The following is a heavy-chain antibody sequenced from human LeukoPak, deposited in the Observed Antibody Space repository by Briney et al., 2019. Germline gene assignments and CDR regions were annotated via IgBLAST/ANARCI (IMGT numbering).Heavy chain of an antibody. J-gene: IGHJ6*02. CDR3: ARGSPGLLRYYGMDV. CDR2: MNPNSGNT. D-gene: IGHD3-16*01. Sequence: ASVKVSCKASGYTFTSYYMHWVRQAPGQGLEWMGWMNPNSGNTGYAQKFQGRVTMTRNTSISTAYMELSSLRSEDTAVYYCARGSPGLLRYYGMDVWGQGTTVTVSS. CDR1: GYTFTSYY. V-gene: IGHV1-8*02.